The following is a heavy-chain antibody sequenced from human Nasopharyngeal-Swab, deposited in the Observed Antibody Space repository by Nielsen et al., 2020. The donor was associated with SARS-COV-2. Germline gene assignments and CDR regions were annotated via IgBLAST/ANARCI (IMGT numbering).Heavy chain of an antibody. V-gene: IGHV3-9*01. Sequence: SLKISCAASGFTFDDYAMHWVRQVPGKGLEWVSGINWNSGSVAYADSVKGRFTISRDNVKRSLSLQMNSLRDEDTAFYYCVKDIGADPYQFHPHLWGQGTLVTVSS. J-gene: IGHJ5*02. CDR1: GFTFDDYA. CDR3: VKDIGADPYQFHPHL. D-gene: IGHD2-2*01. CDR2: INWNSGSV.